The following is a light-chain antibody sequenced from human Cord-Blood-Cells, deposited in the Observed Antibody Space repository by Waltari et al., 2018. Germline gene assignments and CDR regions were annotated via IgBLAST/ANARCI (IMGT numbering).Light chain of an antibody. V-gene: IGKV3-11*01. Sequence: EIVLTQPPATLSLYPGERATLSCRASQSVSSYLAWYQQKPGQAPRLLIYDASNRATGIPARFSGSGSGTDFTLTISSLEPEDFAVYYCQQRSNWPLTFGQGTKVEIK. CDR1: QSVSSY. CDR2: DAS. CDR3: QQRSNWPLT. J-gene: IGKJ1*01.